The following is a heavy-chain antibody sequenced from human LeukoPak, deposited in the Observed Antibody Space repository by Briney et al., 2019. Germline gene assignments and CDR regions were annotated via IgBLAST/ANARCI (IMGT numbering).Heavy chain of an antibody. CDR3: ARGEWLRSWFGY. J-gene: IGHJ4*02. D-gene: IGHD5-12*01. V-gene: IGHV4-34*01. CDR2: INHSGSN. CDR1: GGSFSGYY. Sequence: PSETQSLTCAVYGGSFSGYYWSWIRQPPGKGLEWIGEINHSGSNNYNPSLKSRVTISVDTSKNQFSLKLSSVTAADTAVYYCARGEWLRSWFGYWGQGTLVTVSS.